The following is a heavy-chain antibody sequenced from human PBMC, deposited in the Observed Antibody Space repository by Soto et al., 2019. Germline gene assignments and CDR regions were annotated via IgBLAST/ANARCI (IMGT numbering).Heavy chain of an antibody. CDR3: ARGSGSSGWSLDY. CDR1: GFTLTSYD. D-gene: IGHD6-19*01. J-gene: IGHJ4*02. V-gene: IGHV3-13*01. Sequence: EVQLVESGGGLVQPGGSLRLSCAASGFTLTSYDLHWVRQPTGKGLEWVSGIGTGGDSHYADSVKGRFTISREYARNSLYRDVNDLRDGDTAVYYCARGSGSSGWSLDYWGQGTLVTVSS. CDR2: IGTGGDS.